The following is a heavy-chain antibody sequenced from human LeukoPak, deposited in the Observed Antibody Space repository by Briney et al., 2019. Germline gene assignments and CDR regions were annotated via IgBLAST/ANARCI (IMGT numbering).Heavy chain of an antibody. J-gene: IGHJ5*02. Sequence: GGSLRLSCAASGFTFSSYSMNWVRQAPGKGLEWVSYISSSGSAVDYADSAKGRFTISRDNAKNSLYLQMNSLRAEDTAVYYCARAPSGSYSRFDPWGQGTLVTVSS. CDR1: GFTFSSYS. D-gene: IGHD1-26*01. CDR2: ISSSGSAV. CDR3: ARAPSGSYSRFDP. V-gene: IGHV3-48*01.